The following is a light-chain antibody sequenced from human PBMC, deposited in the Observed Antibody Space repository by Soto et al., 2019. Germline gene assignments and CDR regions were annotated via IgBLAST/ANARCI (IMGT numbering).Light chain of an antibody. CDR1: QVISNY. CDR3: QQYETLPS. CDR2: GAS. J-gene: IGKJ4*01. V-gene: IGKV1-33*01. Sequence: DIQLTQSPSSLSASVGDRVTITCQASQVISNYLSWYQQKPGKAPKLLIYGASSLETGVPSRFSGSGSGTDFTFTISSLQPEDIATYYCQQYETLPSFGGGTKVEIK.